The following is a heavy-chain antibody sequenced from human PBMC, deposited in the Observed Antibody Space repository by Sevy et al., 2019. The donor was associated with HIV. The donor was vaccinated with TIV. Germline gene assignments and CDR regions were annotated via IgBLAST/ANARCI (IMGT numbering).Heavy chain of an antibody. CDR3: ARRGGLGYCSRTSCYAFDY. D-gene: IGHD2-2*01. Sequence: GGSLRLSCAASGFTFSSYWMHWVRQAPGKGLVWVSRINSDGSSTSYADSVKGRFTISRGNAKNTLYLQMNSLIAEGTAVYYCARRGGLGYCSRTSCYAFDYWGQGTLVTVSS. V-gene: IGHV3-74*01. CDR1: GFTFSSYW. CDR2: INSDGSST. J-gene: IGHJ4*02.